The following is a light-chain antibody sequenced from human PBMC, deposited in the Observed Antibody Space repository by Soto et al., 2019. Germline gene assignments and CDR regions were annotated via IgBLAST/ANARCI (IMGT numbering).Light chain of an antibody. CDR2: GIS. Sequence: EIVFTQSPGTLSFFPGERATLSRRARHTISSSYLAWYQQKPGQAHRLIMYGISRRATGIPDRFSGSVSGTDFTLTITRLEPEDFAVYYGQQYVTSSTRTGGQGTKGDIK. J-gene: IGKJ1*01. CDR3: QQYVTSSTRT. V-gene: IGKV3-20*01. CDR1: HTISSSY.